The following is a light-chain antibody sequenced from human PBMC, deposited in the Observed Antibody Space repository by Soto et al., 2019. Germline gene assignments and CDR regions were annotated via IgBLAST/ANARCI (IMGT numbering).Light chain of an antibody. CDR3: QSYDNSLSVYV. J-gene: IGLJ1*01. V-gene: IGLV1-40*01. CDR1: SNNVGSYA. Sequence: QSVLTQEASVSGTVGQKVTLSCTGNSNNVGSYAVGWYQQISHGAPKTVMFGNSLPSGIPDRFSGSKSGTSASLAITGLQAEDEADYYCQSYDNSLSVYVFGTGTKVTVL. CDR2: GNS.